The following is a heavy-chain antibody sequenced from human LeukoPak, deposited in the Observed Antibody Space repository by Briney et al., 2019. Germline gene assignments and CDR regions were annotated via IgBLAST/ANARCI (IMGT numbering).Heavy chain of an antibody. CDR3: ARGVAVAGTYSDY. Sequence: PSETMSLTCAVYGGSFSGYYWSWIRQPPGKGLEWIGEINHSGSTNYNPSLKSRVTISVDTSKNQFSLKLSSLTAADTAVYYCARGVAVAGTYSDYWGQGTLVTVSS. D-gene: IGHD6-19*01. J-gene: IGHJ4*02. CDR2: INHSGST. CDR1: GGSFSGYY. V-gene: IGHV4-34*01.